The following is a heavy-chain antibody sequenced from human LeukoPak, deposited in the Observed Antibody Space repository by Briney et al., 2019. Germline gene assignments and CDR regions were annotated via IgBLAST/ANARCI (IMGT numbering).Heavy chain of an antibody. D-gene: IGHD1-26*01. CDR3: ARGKGIVGATIDY. Sequence: SETLSLTCTVSGSYISSSSYSWGWIRQPPGKGLEWIGNIYYTGTTYSNPSLKSRVTISVDTSKNQFSLKLSCVTAADTAVNYCARGKGIVGATIDYWGQGTLVTVSS. CDR1: GSYISSSSYS. CDR2: IYYTGTT. J-gene: IGHJ4*02. V-gene: IGHV4-39*07.